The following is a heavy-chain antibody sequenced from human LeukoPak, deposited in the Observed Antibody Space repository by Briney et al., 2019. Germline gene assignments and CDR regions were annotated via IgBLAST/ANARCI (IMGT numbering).Heavy chain of an antibody. CDR3: AREPPGNYDDSGHYYAYFDC. Sequence: SETLSLTCAVYGGSFSGYYWSWIRQPPGKGLEWIGEINHSGSTNYNPSLKSRVTISVDTSKNQFSLKLSSVTAADTAVYYCAREPPGNYDDSGHYYAYFDCWGQGALVTVSS. CDR2: INHSGST. CDR1: GGSFSGYY. D-gene: IGHD3-22*01. J-gene: IGHJ4*02. V-gene: IGHV4-34*01.